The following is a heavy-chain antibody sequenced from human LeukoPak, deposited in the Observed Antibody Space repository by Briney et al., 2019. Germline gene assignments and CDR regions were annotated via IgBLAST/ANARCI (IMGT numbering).Heavy chain of an antibody. Sequence: GGSLRLSRAASGFTFSSYSMNWVRQAPGKGLEWVSSISSSSSYIYYADSVKGRFTISRDNAKNSLYLQMNSLRAEDTAVYYCAREDSVAGALADYWGQGTLVTVSS. CDR2: ISSSSSYI. D-gene: IGHD6-19*01. J-gene: IGHJ4*02. CDR1: GFTFSSYS. V-gene: IGHV3-21*01. CDR3: AREDSVAGALADY.